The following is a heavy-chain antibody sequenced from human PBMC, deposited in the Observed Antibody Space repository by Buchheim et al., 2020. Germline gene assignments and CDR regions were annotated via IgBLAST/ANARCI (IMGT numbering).Heavy chain of an antibody. V-gene: IGHV1-3*01. Sequence: QVQLVQSGAEVKKPGASVKVSCKASGYTFTTYAMQWVRQAPGQGLEWMGWINPGNGDTKYSQKFQGRVTITGDRSASTAYMDLSSLTSEDTAVYYCARDYIGGGIGCDKWGQGTL. CDR3: ARDYIGGGIGCDK. CDR1: GYTFTTYA. CDR2: INPGNGDT. J-gene: IGHJ4*02. D-gene: IGHD3-16*01.